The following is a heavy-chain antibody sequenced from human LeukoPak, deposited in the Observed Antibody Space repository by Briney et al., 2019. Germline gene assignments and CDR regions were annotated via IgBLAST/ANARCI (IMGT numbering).Heavy chain of an antibody. CDR2: MNPDSDNT. CDR3: ARDTWGFDY. CDR1: GYTFTNYD. J-gene: IGHJ4*02. D-gene: IGHD3-16*01. Sequence: ASVKVSCTASGYTFTNYDINWVRQATGQGLEWMGWMNPDSDNTGYAQKFQGRVTMTRNTSINTTYMELTNLRSDDTAVYYCARDTWGFDYWGQGTLVTVSS. V-gene: IGHV1-8*01.